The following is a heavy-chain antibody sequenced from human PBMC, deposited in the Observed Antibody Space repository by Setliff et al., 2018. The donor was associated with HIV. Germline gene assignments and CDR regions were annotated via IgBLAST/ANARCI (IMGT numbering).Heavy chain of an antibody. J-gene: IGHJ6*02. D-gene: IGHD2-15*01. CDR3: ARDGRAVTSLMVEVSLKNGMDV. Sequence: ASVKVSCKASGYIFTSYYMHWLRQVPGQGLEWMGIVDPSGGSTHYAQKFEGRVTMTRDTSTSTFHMELSSLTSEDRAIYYCARDGRAVTSLMVEVSLKNGMDVWGQGTTVTVSS. CDR1: GYIFTSYY. CDR2: VDPSGGST. V-gene: IGHV1-46*01.